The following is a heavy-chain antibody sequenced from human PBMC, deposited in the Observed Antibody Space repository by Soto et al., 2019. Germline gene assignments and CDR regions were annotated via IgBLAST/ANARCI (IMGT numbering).Heavy chain of an antibody. J-gene: IGHJ6*02. V-gene: IGHV1-69*01. Sequence: QVQLVQSGAEVKKPGSSVKVSCKASGGTFSSYAISWVRQAPGQGLEWMGGIIPIFGTANYEQKFQGRVTITADESTSTAYMELSSLRSEDTAVYYCARDRGVQQLADYYYGMDVWGQGTTVTVSS. D-gene: IGHD6-13*01. CDR1: GGTFSSYA. CDR3: ARDRGVQQLADYYYGMDV. CDR2: IIPIFGTA.